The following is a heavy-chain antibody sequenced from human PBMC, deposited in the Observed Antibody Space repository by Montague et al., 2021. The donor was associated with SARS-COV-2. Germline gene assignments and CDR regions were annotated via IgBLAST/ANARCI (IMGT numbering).Heavy chain of an antibody. Sequence: ETLSLTCTVSGGSISSSSYYWGWIRQPPGKGLEWIGSIHYSGSTYYNPSLKSRVTISVDTSKNQFSLKLSSVTAADTAVYYCARQGPLFSWFDPWGQGTLVTVSS. CDR1: GGSISSSSYY. V-gene: IGHV4-39*01. D-gene: IGHD3-10*02. CDR3: ARQGPLFSWFDP. J-gene: IGHJ5*02. CDR2: IHYSGST.